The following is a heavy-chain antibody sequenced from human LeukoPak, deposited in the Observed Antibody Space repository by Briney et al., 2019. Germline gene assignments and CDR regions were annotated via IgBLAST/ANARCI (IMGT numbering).Heavy chain of an antibody. CDR2: IKSKTDGGTT. CDR3: TTEYYYDSSGYFLTWFDY. Sequence: PGGSLRLSCAASGFTFSRYSMNWVRQAPGKGLEWVGRIKSKTDGGTTDYAAPVKGRFTISRDDSKNTLYLQMNSLKTEDTAVYYCTTEYYYDSSGYFLTWFDYWGQGTLVTVSS. D-gene: IGHD3-22*01. V-gene: IGHV3-15*01. CDR1: GFTFSRYS. J-gene: IGHJ4*02.